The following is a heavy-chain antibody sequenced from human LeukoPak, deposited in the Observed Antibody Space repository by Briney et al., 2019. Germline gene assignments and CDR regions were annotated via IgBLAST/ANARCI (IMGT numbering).Heavy chain of an antibody. CDR2: IWSDGTNK. V-gene: IGHV3-33*06. Sequence: GGSLTLSCAASGFTFSHYGMHWVRQAPGKGLEWVAVIWSDGTNKDYADSVKGRFTIYRDDSQNRVSLQMNSLRAEDTALYYCAKDAQRGFDYSNSLEYWGQGALVSVSS. CDR1: GFTFSHYG. CDR3: AKDAQRGFDYSNSLEY. D-gene: IGHD4-11*01. J-gene: IGHJ4*02.